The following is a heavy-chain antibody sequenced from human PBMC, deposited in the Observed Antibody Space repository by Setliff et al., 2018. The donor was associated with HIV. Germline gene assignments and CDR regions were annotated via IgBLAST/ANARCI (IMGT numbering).Heavy chain of an antibody. CDR3: ARDGRSGYSYAYKWDYYYYMDV. D-gene: IGHD5-18*01. V-gene: IGHV4-31*03. CDR2: IYYSGST. CDR1: GGSISSGGYY. Sequence: TMSLTCTVSGGSISSGGYYWSWIRQHPGKGLEWIGYIYYSGSTYYNPSLKSRVTISVDTSKNQFSLKQSSVTAADTAVYYCARDGRSGYSYAYKWDYYYYMDVWGKGTTVTVS. J-gene: IGHJ6*03.